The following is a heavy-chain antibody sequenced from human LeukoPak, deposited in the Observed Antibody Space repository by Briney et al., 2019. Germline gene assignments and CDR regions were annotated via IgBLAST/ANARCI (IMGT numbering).Heavy chain of an antibody. CDR3: ASPYSSRWYELCY. CDR1: GFTFSSFG. V-gene: IGHV3-48*04. CDR2: ISSSSSTI. Sequence: TGGSLRLSCAASGFTFSSFGMNWVRQAPGKGLEWVSYISSSSSTIYYADSVKGRFTISRDNAKNSLYLQMNSLRAEDTAVYYCASPYSSRWYELCYWGQGTLVTVSS. D-gene: IGHD6-13*01. J-gene: IGHJ4*02.